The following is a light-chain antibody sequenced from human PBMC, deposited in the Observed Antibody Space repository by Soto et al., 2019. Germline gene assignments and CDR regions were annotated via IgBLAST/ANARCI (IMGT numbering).Light chain of an antibody. CDR1: KLGDKY. J-gene: IGLJ1*01. CDR3: QAWDSSTYV. V-gene: IGLV3-1*01. Sequence: ELTQPPSVSVSPGQTASITCSGDKLGDKYASWYLQKPGQTPVLVIYQDNKRPSGIPERFSGSNSGTTATLTISGTQAMDEADYYCQAWDSSTYVFGTGTKVTVL. CDR2: QDN.